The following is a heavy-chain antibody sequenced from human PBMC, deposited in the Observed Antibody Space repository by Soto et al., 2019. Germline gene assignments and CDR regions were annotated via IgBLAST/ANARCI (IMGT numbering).Heavy chain of an antibody. CDR1: GYTFTSYG. CDR3: ARDQRITIFGVVISPNRYYYYGMDV. Sequence: ASVKVSCKASGYTFTSYGISWVRQAPGQGLEWMGWISAYNGNTNYAQKLQGRVTMTTDTSTSTAYMELRSLRSDDTAVYYCARDQRITIFGVVISPNRYYYYGMDVWGQGTTVTVSS. J-gene: IGHJ6*02. CDR2: ISAYNGNT. V-gene: IGHV1-18*01. D-gene: IGHD3-3*01.